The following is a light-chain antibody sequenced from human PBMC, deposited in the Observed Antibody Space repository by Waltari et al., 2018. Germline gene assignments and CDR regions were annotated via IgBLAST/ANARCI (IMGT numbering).Light chain of an antibody. CDR1: ESNIGIKQ. CDR3: AVWDESLNEWV. V-gene: IGLV1-44*01. J-gene: IGLJ2*01. Sequence: SVVTQPPSASGPPGQTIIISCSGSESNIGIKQTHWYQQFPGRAPKLLIYSNNQRPSGVPDRFVGSRSGTSASLAISGLQSDDEADYYCAVWDESLNEWVFGGGTKVTVL. CDR2: SNN.